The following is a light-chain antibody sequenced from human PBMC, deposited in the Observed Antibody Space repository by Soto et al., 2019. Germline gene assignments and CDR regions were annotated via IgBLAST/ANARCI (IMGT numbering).Light chain of an antibody. CDR2: AAS. CDR3: QQSYGAPPT. Sequence: DIQLTQSPSSLSASLGDRVTLTCRASQTTSIYLNWYQHKPGKAPKLLIYAASNLQSGVPSRFSGSGSGTDFTLTISSLQPEDSATYYCQQSYGAPPTFGQGTKVEIK. J-gene: IGKJ1*01. V-gene: IGKV1-39*01. CDR1: QTTSIY.